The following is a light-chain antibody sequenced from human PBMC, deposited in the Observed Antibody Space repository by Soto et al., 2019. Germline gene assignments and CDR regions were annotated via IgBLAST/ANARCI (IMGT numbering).Light chain of an antibody. J-gene: IGKJ1*01. CDR1: QSVSSY. V-gene: IGKV3-20*01. CDR3: QQNDSSPSWT. Sequence: EIVLTQSPATLSLSPGERATPACRASQSVSSYLAWYQQKPGQAPRLLIYGTSSRATGISDRFRGSGSGTDFTLTISRLEPEDFAVYYCQQNDSSPSWTFGQGTKVDIK. CDR2: GTS.